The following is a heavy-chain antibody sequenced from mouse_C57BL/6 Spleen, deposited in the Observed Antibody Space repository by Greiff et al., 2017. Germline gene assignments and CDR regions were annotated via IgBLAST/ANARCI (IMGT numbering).Heavy chain of an antibody. V-gene: IGHV1-59*01. J-gene: IGHJ4*01. CDR3: ARGDYGNYVDY. CDR2: IDPSDSYT. D-gene: IGHD2-1*01. Sequence: VQLPQPGAELVRPGTSVKLSCKASGYTFTSSWMNWVKQRPGQGLEWIGVIDPSDSYTNYNQKFKGKATLTVDTSSSTAYMQLSSLTSEDSAVYYCARGDYGNYVDYWGQGTSVTVSS. CDR1: GYTFTSSW.